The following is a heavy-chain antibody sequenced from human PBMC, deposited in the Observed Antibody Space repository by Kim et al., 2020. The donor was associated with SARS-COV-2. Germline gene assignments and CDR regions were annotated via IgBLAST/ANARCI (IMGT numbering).Heavy chain of an antibody. Sequence: ASVKVSCKASGYTFTNYAISWVRQAPGRGLEWMGWINTDTGNPTYAQAFTGRFVFSVDTSVSTTYLQISSLKAEDTALYYCARVIWGSYRYTDSWGQGTLVTVSS. CDR3: ARVIWGSYRYTDS. CDR2: INTDTGNP. J-gene: IGHJ4*02. V-gene: IGHV7-4-1*02. D-gene: IGHD3-16*02. CDR1: GYTFTNYA.